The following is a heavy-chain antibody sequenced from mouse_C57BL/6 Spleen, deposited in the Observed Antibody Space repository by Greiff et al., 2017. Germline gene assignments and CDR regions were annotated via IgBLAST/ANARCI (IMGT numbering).Heavy chain of an antibody. J-gene: IGHJ3*01. Sequence: EVQRVESGGDLVKPGGSLKLSCAASGFTFSSYGMSWVRQTPDKRLEWVATISSGGSYTYYPDSVKGRFTISRDNAKNTLYLQMSSLKSEDTAMYYCASIYDYYPWFAYWGQGTLVTVSA. CDR2: ISSGGSYT. CDR1: GFTFSSYG. CDR3: ASIYDYYPWFAY. V-gene: IGHV5-6*01. D-gene: IGHD2-4*01.